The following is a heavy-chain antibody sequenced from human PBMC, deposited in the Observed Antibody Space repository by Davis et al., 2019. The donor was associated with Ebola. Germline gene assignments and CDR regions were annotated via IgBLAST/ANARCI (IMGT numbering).Heavy chain of an antibody. Sequence: PGGSLRLSCAASGFTFSSYAMSWVRQAPGKGLEWVSAISGSGGSTYYADFVKGRFTISRDNSKNTLYLQMNSLRSEDTAIYYCAKDKNYDFWSGYPHDAFDIWGQGTMVTVSS. CDR1: GFTFSSYA. CDR2: ISGSGGST. D-gene: IGHD3-3*01. V-gene: IGHV3-23*01. J-gene: IGHJ3*02. CDR3: AKDKNYDFWSGYPHDAFDI.